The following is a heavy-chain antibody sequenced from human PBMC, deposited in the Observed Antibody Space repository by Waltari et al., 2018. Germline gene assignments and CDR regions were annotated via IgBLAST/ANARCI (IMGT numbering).Heavy chain of an antibody. J-gene: IGHJ3*02. CDR1: GGSFSTHA. Sequence: QVQLVQSGAELKKPGSSVKVSCKVSGGSFSTHAITWVRQAPGQGLKWMGGIIHMVGTANYAQKMQDRVTINTDESMTTAYMHLSSLTSDDTAVYYCARGGLYGQQLLESAFEIWGQGTKVTVSS. CDR3: ARGGLYGQQLLESAFEI. D-gene: IGHD6-13*01. CDR2: IIHMVGTA. V-gene: IGHV1-69*05.